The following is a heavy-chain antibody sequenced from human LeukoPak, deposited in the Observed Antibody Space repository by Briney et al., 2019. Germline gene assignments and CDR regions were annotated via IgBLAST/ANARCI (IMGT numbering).Heavy chain of an antibody. CDR1: GGSISSSSYY. Sequence: SENLSLTCTVSGGSISSSSYYWGWIRQPPGKGLEWLGSIYYSGSTYYNPSLKSRVTISVDTSKNQFSLKLSSVTAADTAVYYCAGGRCSSTSCADAFDIWGQGTMVTVSS. D-gene: IGHD2-2*01. J-gene: IGHJ3*02. CDR3: AGGRCSSTSCADAFDI. CDR2: IYYSGST. V-gene: IGHV4-39*01.